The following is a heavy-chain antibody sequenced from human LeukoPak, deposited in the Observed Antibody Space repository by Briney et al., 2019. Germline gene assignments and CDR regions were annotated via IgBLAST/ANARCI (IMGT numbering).Heavy chain of an antibody. J-gene: IGHJ1*01. CDR3: ARRRYYDGSGYLE. CDR2: IYYSGRT. V-gene: IGHV4-39*01. CDR1: GDSVSRSDSY. D-gene: IGHD3-22*01. Sequence: TSETLSLTCSVSGDSVSRSDSYWDWIRQPPGKGLEWIGTIYYSGRTYYSPSLKSRVTMSVDPSNNQFSLNLRSVTAVDTALYYCARRRYYDGSGYLEWGQGTLLSVSS.